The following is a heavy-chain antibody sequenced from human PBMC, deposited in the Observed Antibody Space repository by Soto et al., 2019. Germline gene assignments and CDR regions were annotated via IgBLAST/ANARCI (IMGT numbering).Heavy chain of an antibody. CDR2: IVVGSGNP. V-gene: IGHV1-58*01. Sequence: QVQLVQSGPEVKKPGTSVKVSCKASGFTFSNSAVQWVRQSRGQRPEWVGWIVVGSGNPNYAQKFQDRVTITRDMSTSTVYMELSSLRSEDTAVYSCAAEGSTLGVFDYWGQGTLVTVSS. CDR3: AAEGSTLGVFDY. D-gene: IGHD3-10*01. J-gene: IGHJ4*02. CDR1: GFTFSNSA.